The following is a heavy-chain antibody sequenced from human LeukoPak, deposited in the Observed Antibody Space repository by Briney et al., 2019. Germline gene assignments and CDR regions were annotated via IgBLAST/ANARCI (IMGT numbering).Heavy chain of an antibody. CDR3: ARDRTYYDFWSGSRDAAKYFQH. Sequence: GGSLRLSCAASGFTFSDYYMSWIRQAPGKGLEWVSYISSSGSTIYYADSVKGRSTISWDNAKNSLYLQMNSLRAEDTAVYYCARDRTYYDFWSGSRDAAKYFQHWGQGTLVTVSS. CDR2: ISSSGSTI. D-gene: IGHD3-3*01. J-gene: IGHJ1*01. CDR1: GFTFSDYY. V-gene: IGHV3-11*04.